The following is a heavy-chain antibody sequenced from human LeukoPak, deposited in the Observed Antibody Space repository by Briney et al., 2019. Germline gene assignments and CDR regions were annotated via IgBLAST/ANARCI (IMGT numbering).Heavy chain of an antibody. J-gene: IGHJ4*02. Sequence: GGSLRLSCAGSGFSFSDGWMGWVRQAPGKGLEWVGRIKSKVDGGTTDYAAPVKGGFTISRDDSQNKLFLQMNSLEIGDTAVYYCAVERGGCSAVTCYAFNHWGQGTLVTVSS. CDR3: AVERGGCSAVTCYAFNH. CDR1: GFSFSDGW. D-gene: IGHD2-15*01. V-gene: IGHV3-15*01. CDR2: IKSKVDGGTT.